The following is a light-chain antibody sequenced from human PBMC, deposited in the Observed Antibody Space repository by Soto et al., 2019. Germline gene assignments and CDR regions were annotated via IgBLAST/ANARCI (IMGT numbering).Light chain of an antibody. CDR1: SGHSTYI. CDR3: ETWDSNSWV. V-gene: IGLV4-60*02. Sequence: QAVVTHSSSASASLGSSVKFTCTLSSGHSTYIIAWHQQQPGKAPRYLMKLEGSGSYNKGSGVPDRFSGSSSGADRYLTISNLQFEDEADYYCETWDSNSWVFGGGTKVT. J-gene: IGLJ3*02. CDR2: LEGSGSY.